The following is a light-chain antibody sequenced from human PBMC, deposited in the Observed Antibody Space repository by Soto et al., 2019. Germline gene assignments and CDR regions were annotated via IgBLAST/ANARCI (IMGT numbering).Light chain of an antibody. CDR2: GAS. V-gene: IGKV3-15*01. CDR1: QSVRRN. J-gene: IGKJ4*01. CDR3: QQYDNWPPLT. Sequence: EIVMTQSPVTLSVSPGERATLSCRASQSVRRNLAWYQQKPGQAPRLLISGASTRATGIPARFSGSGSGTEFTLTISRLQSEDFAVYYCQQYDNWPPLTFGGGTKVEIK.